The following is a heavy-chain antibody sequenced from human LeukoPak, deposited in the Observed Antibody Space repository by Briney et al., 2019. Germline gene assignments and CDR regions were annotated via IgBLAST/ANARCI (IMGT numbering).Heavy chain of an antibody. V-gene: IGHV1-69*05. J-gene: IGHJ4*02. Sequence: GASVKVSCKASGGTFSSYAISWVRQALGQGLEWMGGIIPIFGTANYAQEFQGRVTITTDESTSTAYMELSSLRSEDTAVYYCARARGYSYGYEGYFDYWGQGTLVTVSS. CDR1: GGTFSSYA. CDR2: IIPIFGTA. D-gene: IGHD5-18*01. CDR3: ARARGYSYGYEGYFDY.